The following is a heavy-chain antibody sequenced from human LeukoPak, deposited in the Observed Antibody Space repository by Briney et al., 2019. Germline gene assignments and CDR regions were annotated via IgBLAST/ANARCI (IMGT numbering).Heavy chain of an antibody. CDR1: GYTFTSYG. CDR2: IIPIFGRA. CDR3: ASGVYSNYGDYYYYYYMDV. V-gene: IGHV1-69*06. Sequence: SVKVSCKASGYTFTSYGISWVRQAPGQGLEWMGGIIPIFGRANYAQKFQGRVTFTADKSTRTAYMELSSLRSEDTAVYYCASGVYSNYGDYYYYYYMDVWGKGTTDTVSS. J-gene: IGHJ6*03. D-gene: IGHD4-11*01.